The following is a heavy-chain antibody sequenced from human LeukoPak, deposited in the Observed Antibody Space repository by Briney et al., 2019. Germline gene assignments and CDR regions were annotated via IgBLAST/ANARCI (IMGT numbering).Heavy chain of an antibody. V-gene: IGHV4-59*12. J-gene: IGHJ3*02. CDR3: AREYDAFDI. Sequence: SETLSLTCTVSGGSISSYYWSWIRQPPGKGLEWIGYIYHSGSTYYNPSLKSRVTISVDRSKNQFSLKLSSVTAADTAVYYCAREYDAFDIWGQGTMVTVSS. CDR2: IYHSGST. CDR1: GGSISSYY.